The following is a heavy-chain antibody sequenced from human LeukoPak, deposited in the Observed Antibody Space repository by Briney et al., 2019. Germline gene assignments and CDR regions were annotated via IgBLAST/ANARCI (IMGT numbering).Heavy chain of an antibody. J-gene: IGHJ4*02. D-gene: IGHD6-19*01. CDR1: GFTVSSNY. CDR3: ARDSASGWYHAN. CDR2: IYSGGTT. Sequence: PGGSLRLSCAASGFTVSSNYMSWVRPAPGKALEWVSVIYSGGTTYYADSVQGRFTISRDNSKNTLYLRMNSLRAEDTAVYYCARDSASGWYHANWGQGTLVTVSS. V-gene: IGHV3-53*01.